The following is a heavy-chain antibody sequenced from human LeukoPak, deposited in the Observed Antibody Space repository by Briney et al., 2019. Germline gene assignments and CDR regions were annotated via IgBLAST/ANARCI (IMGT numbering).Heavy chain of an antibody. J-gene: IGHJ5*02. D-gene: IGHD3-22*01. V-gene: IGHV1-8*03. CDR2: MNPNSGNT. Sequence: ASVKVSCKASGYTFTSYDINWVRQATGQGLEWMGWMNPNSGNTGYAQKFQGRVTITRNTSISTAYMELSSLRSDDTAVYYCAREFPIVVVITTENWFDPWGQGTLVTVSS. CDR3: AREFPIVVVITTENWFDP. CDR1: GYTFTSYD.